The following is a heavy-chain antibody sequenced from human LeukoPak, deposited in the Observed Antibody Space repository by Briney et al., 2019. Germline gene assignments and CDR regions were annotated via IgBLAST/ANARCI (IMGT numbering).Heavy chain of an antibody. CDR3: AKDPRSPYYDFWSGSTNIDY. D-gene: IGHD3-3*01. V-gene: IGHV3-23*01. J-gene: IGHJ4*02. Sequence: GGSLRLSCAASGFTFSSYAMSWVRQAPGKGLEWGSAISGSGGSTYYADSVKGRFTISRDNSKNTLYLQMNSLRAEDTAVYYCAKDPRSPYYDFWSGSTNIDYWGQGTLVTVSS. CDR1: GFTFSSYA. CDR2: ISGSGGST.